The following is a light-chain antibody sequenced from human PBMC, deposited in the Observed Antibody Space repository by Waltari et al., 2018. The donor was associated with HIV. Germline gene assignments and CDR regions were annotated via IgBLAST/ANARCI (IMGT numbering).Light chain of an antibody. CDR2: EGS. J-gene: IGLJ2*01. Sequence: QSALTSPASVSGSRGQSVTISCTGSNSEIGSQNLVHRNQKHPDKAPKVMIFEGSKRPSGVSNRFSGSKSGNTASLTISGLQAEDEADYYCCSYAGSSSLVVFGGGTKLTVL. CDR1: NSEIGSQNL. V-gene: IGLV2-23*01. CDR3: CSYAGSSSLVV.